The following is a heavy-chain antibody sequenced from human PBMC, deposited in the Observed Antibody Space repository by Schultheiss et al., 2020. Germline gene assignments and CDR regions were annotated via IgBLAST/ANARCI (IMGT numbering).Heavy chain of an antibody. CDR2: ISWNSGSI. CDR3: AKGATMVRVAFDAFDI. J-gene: IGHJ3*02. Sequence: GGSLRLSCAASGFTFDDYAMHWVRQAPGKGLEWVSGISWNSGSIGYADSVKGRFTISRDNAKNSLYLQMNSLRAEDTALYYCAKGATMVRVAFDAFDIWCEGTIVTVSS. V-gene: IGHV3-9*01. D-gene: IGHD3-10*01. CDR1: GFTFDDYA.